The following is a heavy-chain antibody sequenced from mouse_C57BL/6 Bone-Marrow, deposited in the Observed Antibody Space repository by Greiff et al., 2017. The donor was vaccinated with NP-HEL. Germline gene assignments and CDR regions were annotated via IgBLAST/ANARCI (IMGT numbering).Heavy chain of an antibody. J-gene: IGHJ4*01. CDR2: IYPRSGNT. CDR3: ARSYYYGSSWAMDY. CDR1: GYTFTRYG. V-gene: IGHV1-81*01. Sequence: VHLVESGAELARPGASVKLSCKASGYTFTRYGISWVKQRTGQGLEWIGEIYPRSGNTYYNEKFKGKATLTADKSSSTAYMELRSLTSEDSAVYFCARSYYYGSSWAMDYWGQGTSVTVSS. D-gene: IGHD1-1*01.